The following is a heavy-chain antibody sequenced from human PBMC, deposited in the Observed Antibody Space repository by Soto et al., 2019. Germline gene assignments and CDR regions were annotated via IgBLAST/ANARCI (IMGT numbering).Heavy chain of an antibody. CDR2: LDQGGGEK. CDR3: PRGGNWFAP. V-gene: IGHV3-7*05. J-gene: IGHJ5*02. Sequence: WVRQAQRKVLEWVDNLDQGGGEKHYGDTIKGRFTNTRDNAKNLLYLQMNSLRAVDQAVYYFPRGGNWFAPRGHRTLVTVTS.